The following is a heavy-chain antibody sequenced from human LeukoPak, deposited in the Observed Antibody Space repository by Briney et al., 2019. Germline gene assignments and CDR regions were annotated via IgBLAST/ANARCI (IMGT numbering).Heavy chain of an antibody. CDR1: GYTFTSYD. CDR3: ARDDSSGYYTQNN. J-gene: IGHJ4*02. D-gene: IGHD3-22*01. CDR2: MNPNSGNT. V-gene: IGHV1-8*01. Sequence: ASVKVSCKASGYTFTSYDINWVRQATGQGLEWMGWMNPNSGNTGYAQKFQGRVTITTDESTSTAYMELSSLRSEDTAVYYCARDDSSGYYTQNNWGQGTLVTVSS.